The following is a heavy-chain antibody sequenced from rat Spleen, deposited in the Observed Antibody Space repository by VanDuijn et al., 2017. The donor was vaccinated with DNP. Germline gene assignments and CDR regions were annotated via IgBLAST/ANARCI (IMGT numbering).Heavy chain of an antibody. V-gene: IGHV5-31*01. D-gene: IGHD1-1*01. CDR3: TTEPSITTVVTDY. CDR1: GFTFNDYW. CDR2: ITNTGGSI. Sequence: EVQLVESGGGLVQPGRSLKLSCVASGFTFNDYWMSWIRQAPGKGLEWVASITNTGGSIYYPDSVKGRFTISRDNAKSSLYLQMDSLRSEDTATYYCTTEPSITTVVTDYWGQGVMVTVSS. J-gene: IGHJ2*01.